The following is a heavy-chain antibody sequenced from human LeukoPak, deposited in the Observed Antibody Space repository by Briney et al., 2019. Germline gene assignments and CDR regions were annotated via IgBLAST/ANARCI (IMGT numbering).Heavy chain of an antibody. D-gene: IGHD5-18*01. CDR3: ASATGIDGYTSGYDF. V-gene: IGHV3-30*04. Sequence: PGGSLRLSCAASGFTFSSYAMHWVRQAPGKGLEWVTITSYDGSKKYYADYVKGRFTISRDNSKNTLYLQMNSLRAEDTAVYYCASATGIDGYTSGYDFWGQGTLVTVSS. CDR1: GFTFSSYA. CDR2: TSYDGSKK. J-gene: IGHJ4*02.